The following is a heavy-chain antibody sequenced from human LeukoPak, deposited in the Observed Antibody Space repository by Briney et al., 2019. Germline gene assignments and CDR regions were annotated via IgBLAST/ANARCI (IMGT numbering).Heavy chain of an antibody. Sequence: ASVKVSCKASGYTFTSYAMNWVRQAPGQGLEWMGWINTNTGNPTYAQGFTGRFVFSLDTSVSTAYLQISSLKAEDTAVYYCARRYASSGYYNYDYWGQGTLVTVSS. J-gene: IGHJ4*02. D-gene: IGHD3-22*01. CDR3: ARRYASSGYYNYDY. CDR2: INTNTGNP. V-gene: IGHV7-4-1*02. CDR1: GYTFTSYA.